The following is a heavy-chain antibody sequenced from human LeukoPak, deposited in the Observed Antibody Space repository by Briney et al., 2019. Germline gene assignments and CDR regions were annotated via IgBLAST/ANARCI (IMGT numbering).Heavy chain of an antibody. D-gene: IGHD2-2*01. J-gene: IGHJ5*02. CDR2: IHTSGST. Sequence: SETLSLTCTVSGGPLSTGGSLSSGSYYWSWIRQPAGKGLEWIGRIHTSGSTNYNPSLKSRVTISIDTSKNQFSLKLSSVTAADTAVYYCARATEGYCGRTSCYDQGPFDPWGQGTLLTVSS. CDR1: GGPLSTGGSLSSGSYY. V-gene: IGHV4-61*02. CDR3: ARATEGYCGRTSCYDQGPFDP.